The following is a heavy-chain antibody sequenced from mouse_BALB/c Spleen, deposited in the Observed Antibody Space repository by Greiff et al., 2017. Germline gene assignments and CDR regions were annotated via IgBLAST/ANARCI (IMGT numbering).Heavy chain of an antibody. Sequence: VQLQQSGPELVKPGASVKIPCKASGYTFTSYVMHWVKQKPGQGLEWIGYINPYNDGTKYNEKFKGKATLTSDKSSSTAYMELSSLTSEDSAVYYCARGDTTATFAYWGQGTLVTVSA. CDR2: INPYNDGT. J-gene: IGHJ3*01. V-gene: IGHV1-14*01. CDR3: ARGDTTATFAY. CDR1: GYTFTSYV. D-gene: IGHD1-2*01.